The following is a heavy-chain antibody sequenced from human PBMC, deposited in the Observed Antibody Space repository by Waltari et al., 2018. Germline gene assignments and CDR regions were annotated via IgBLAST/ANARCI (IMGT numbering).Heavy chain of an antibody. CDR2: ICHSGGT. Sequence: QVQLQESGPGLVKPSETLSLTRAVSGYSTRSGYYWGWIRRPPGKGLEWIGSICHSGGTYYNPSLKSRVTISVDTSKNQFSLKLSSVTAADTAVYYCARRYSSSWDCYFDYWGQGTLVTVSS. D-gene: IGHD6-13*01. V-gene: IGHV4-38-2*01. CDR3: ARRYSSSWDCYFDY. CDR1: GYSTRSGYY. J-gene: IGHJ4*02.